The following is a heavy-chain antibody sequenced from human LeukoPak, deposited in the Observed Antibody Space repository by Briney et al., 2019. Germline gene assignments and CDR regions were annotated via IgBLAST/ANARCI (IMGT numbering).Heavy chain of an antibody. CDR3: ARETNWSDSSGYITYFYHYMDV. CDR2: TYYSART. V-gene: IGHV4-39*01. Sequence: SETLSLSCSVSGGSISGTSYYWGWIRQPPGKGLEWIVSTYYSARTYYNPSLKSRVTMSVETSKNQFSLSLNSVTAADTAVYYCARETNWSDSSGYITYFYHYMDVWGKGTTVTVSS. D-gene: IGHD3-22*01. J-gene: IGHJ6*03. CDR1: GGSISGTSYY.